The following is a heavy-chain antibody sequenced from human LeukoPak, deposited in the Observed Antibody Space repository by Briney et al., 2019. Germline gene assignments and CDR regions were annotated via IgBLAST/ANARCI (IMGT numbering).Heavy chain of an antibody. V-gene: IGHV3-9*01. CDR3: AKDPMTTVTGGGYFDY. D-gene: IGHD4-11*01. J-gene: IGHJ4*02. CDR2: ISWNSGSI. Sequence: GGSLRLSCAASGFTFDDYAMHWVRQAPGKGLEWVSGISWNSGSIGYADSVKGRFTISRDNSKNSLYLQMNSLRTEDTALYYCAKDPMTTVTGGGYFDYWGQGTLVTVSS. CDR1: GFTFDDYA.